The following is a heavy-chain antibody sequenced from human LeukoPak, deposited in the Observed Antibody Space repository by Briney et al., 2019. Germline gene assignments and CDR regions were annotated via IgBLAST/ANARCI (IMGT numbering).Heavy chain of an antibody. CDR3: AKTSRNGQTTYYFDY. J-gene: IGHJ4*02. CDR2: ISGSGGNT. V-gene: IGHV3-23*01. Sequence: GGSLRLSCAASGFTFSSHAMSWVRQAPGKGLEWVSDISGSGGNTYYADSVKGRFTISRDNSKNTLYLQMNSLRAEDTAVYFCAKTSRNGQTTYYFDYWGQGTLVTVSS. CDR1: GFTFSSHA. D-gene: IGHD1-1*01.